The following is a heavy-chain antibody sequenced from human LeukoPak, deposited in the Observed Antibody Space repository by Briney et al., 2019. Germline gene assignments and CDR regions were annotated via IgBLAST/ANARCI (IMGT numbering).Heavy chain of an antibody. Sequence: SETLSLTCAVYGGSFSGYYWSWIRQPPGKGLEWIGEINHSGSTNYNPSLKSRVTISVDTSKNQFSLKLSSVTAADTAVYYCARDRVTMVRGVIQYYFDYWGQGTLVTVSS. CDR1: GGSFSGYY. CDR2: INHSGST. CDR3: ARDRVTMVRGVIQYYFDY. V-gene: IGHV4-34*01. D-gene: IGHD3-10*01. J-gene: IGHJ4*02.